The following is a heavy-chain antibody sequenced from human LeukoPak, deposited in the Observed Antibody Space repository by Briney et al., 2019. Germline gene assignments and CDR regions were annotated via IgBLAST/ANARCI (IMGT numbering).Heavy chain of an antibody. V-gene: IGHV3-74*01. D-gene: IGHD5-12*01. Sequence: GGSLRLSCAASGFTFSSYWMHWVRQAPGKGLVWVPRINSDGSSTSYADSVKGRFTISRDNAKNTLYLQMNSLRAEDTAVYYCARDRGYSGYAYGYWGQGTLVTVSS. CDR2: INSDGSST. J-gene: IGHJ4*02. CDR1: GFTFSSYW. CDR3: ARDRGYSGYAYGY.